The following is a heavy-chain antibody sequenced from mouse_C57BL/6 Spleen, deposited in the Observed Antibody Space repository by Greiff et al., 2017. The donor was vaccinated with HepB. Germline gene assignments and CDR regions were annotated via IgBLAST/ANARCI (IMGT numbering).Heavy chain of an antibody. CDR2: IDPEDGDT. CDR3: TTGFHYYGSSSDWYFDV. Sequence: VQLQQSGAELVRPGASVKLSCTASGFNIKDYYMHWVKQRPEQGLEWIGRIDPEDGDTEYAPKFQGKATMTADTSSNKAYLQISSLTSEDTAVYYCTTGFHYYGSSSDWYFDVWGTGTTVTVSS. D-gene: IGHD1-1*01. J-gene: IGHJ1*03. CDR1: GFNIKDYY. V-gene: IGHV14-1*01.